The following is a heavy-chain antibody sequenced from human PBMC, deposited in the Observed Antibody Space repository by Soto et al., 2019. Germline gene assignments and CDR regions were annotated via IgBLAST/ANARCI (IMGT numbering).Heavy chain of an antibody. Sequence: QVQLVESGGGVVQPGTSLRLSCVASGFIFSSHGMHWVRQAPGKGLEWLAVIWYDGSDKYYADSVKGRFTISRDNSKNTLYLQMNSLRVEDTAVYYCARWSDNKVVYPWGQGTVVTVSS. D-gene: IGHD2-15*01. J-gene: IGHJ5*02. CDR3: ARWSDNKVVYP. CDR2: IWYDGSDK. V-gene: IGHV3-33*01. CDR1: GFIFSSHG.